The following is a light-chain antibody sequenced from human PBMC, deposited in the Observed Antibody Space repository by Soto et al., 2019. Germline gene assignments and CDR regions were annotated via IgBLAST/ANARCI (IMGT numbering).Light chain of an antibody. CDR1: SSHIGAGYD. CDR2: GNS. V-gene: IGLV1-40*01. J-gene: IGLJ3*02. Sequence: QSVLTQPPSVSGAPGQRVTISCTGSSSHIGAGYDVHWYQQLPGTAPKLLIYGNSNRPSGVPDRFSGSKSGTSASLAITGVRAEDEGDYYCQSYDSSLSGWVFGGGTKLTVL. CDR3: QSYDSSLSGWV.